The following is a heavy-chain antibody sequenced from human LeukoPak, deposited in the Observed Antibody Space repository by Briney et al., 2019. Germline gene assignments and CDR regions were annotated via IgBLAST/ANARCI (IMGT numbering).Heavy chain of an antibody. V-gene: IGHV4-39*02. CDR3: ARDRAQAYSSSYKENWFDP. CDR2: IYYSGST. J-gene: IGHJ5*02. D-gene: IGHD6-6*01. CDR1: GGSISSSSYY. Sequence: SETLSLTCTVSGGSISSSSYYWGWIRQPPGKGLEWIGSIYYSGSTSYNPSLKSRVTISVDTSKNQFSLKLSSVTAADTAVYYCARDRAQAYSSSYKENWFDPWGQGTLVTVSS.